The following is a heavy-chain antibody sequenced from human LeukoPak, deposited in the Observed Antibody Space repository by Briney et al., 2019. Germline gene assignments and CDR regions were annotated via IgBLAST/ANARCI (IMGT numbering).Heavy chain of an antibody. CDR2: IYTSGST. D-gene: IGHD4-17*01. Sequence: PSETLSLTCTVSGGSISSGSYYWSWIRQPAGKGLEWIGRIYTSGSTNYNPSLKSRVTISVDTSKNQFSLKLSSVTAADTAVYYCARDWHWYGDYYYWGQGTLVTVSS. J-gene: IGHJ4*02. V-gene: IGHV4-61*02. CDR3: ARDWHWYGDYYY. CDR1: GGSISSGSYY.